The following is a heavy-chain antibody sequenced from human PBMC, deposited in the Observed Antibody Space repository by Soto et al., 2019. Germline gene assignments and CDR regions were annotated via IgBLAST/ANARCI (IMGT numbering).Heavy chain of an antibody. D-gene: IGHD3-10*01. CDR2: IYYSGST. V-gene: IGHV4-31*03. J-gene: IGHJ4*02. CDR3: ARSGRITMVRGVTE. CDR1: GGSISSGGYY. Sequence: QVQLQESGPGLVKPSQTLSLTCTVSGGSISSGGYYWSWIRQHPGKGLEWIGYIYYSGSTYYNPSLNSRVTISVDTSKNQFSLKLSSVTAADTAVYYCARSGRITMVRGVTEWGQGTLVTVSS.